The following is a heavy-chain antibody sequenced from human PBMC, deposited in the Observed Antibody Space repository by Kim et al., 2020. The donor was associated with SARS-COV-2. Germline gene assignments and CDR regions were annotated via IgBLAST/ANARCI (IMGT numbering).Heavy chain of an antibody. CDR2: IYYSGST. D-gene: IGHD2-15*01. CDR3: ARQRGVGLLYYYYFGMDV. V-gene: IGHV4-59*08. CDR1: GGSISTYY. J-gene: IGHJ6*02. Sequence: SDTLSLTCTVSGGSISTYYWSWIRQPPGKGLEWIGYIYYSGSTNYNPSLKSRVTISVDTSKNQFSLKLSSVTAADTAVYYCARQRGVGLLYYYYFGMDVWGQGTTVTVSS.